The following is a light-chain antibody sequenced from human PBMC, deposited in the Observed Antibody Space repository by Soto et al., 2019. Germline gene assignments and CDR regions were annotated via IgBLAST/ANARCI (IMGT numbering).Light chain of an antibody. V-gene: IGKV1-27*01. J-gene: IGKJ3*01. CDR3: QKYSSVPV. CDR2: AAS. CDR1: QAIRNF. Sequence: DIQMTQSPTSLSASVGDRVTITCRASQAIRNFVAWYQQKPGKAPKLLIYAASTLQSGFPSRFSGSGSGTDFTITSNSLQPEDVATYSCQKYSSVPVFGPGTKVEIK.